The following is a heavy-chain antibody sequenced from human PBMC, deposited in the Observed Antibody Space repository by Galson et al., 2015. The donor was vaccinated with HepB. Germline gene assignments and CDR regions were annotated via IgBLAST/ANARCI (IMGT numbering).Heavy chain of an antibody. CDR2: ISGSGGST. D-gene: IGHD1-26*01. J-gene: IGHJ4*02. CDR3: AKDLHPRGALAFDY. V-gene: IGHV3-23*01. CDR1: GFDFSSYA. Sequence: SLRLSCAASGFDFSSYAMSWVRQAPGKGLEWVSAISGSGGSTYYADSVKGRFTISRDNSKNTLYLQMNSLRAEDTAVYYCAKDLHPRGALAFDYWGQGTLVTVSS.